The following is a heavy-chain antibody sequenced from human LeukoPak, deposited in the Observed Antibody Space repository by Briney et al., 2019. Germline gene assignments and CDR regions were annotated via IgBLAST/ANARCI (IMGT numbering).Heavy chain of an antibody. CDR1: RYTLSRYG. Sequence: ASVKVSSKASRYTLSRYGISWVRQAPGQGREWMGWISPYNGNTNQAQNPQARVTMTTDPSTSTAYKELRSLRSDDTAVYYCARGWFSTTFDPWGQGTLVTVSS. D-gene: IGHD2-15*01. CDR2: ISPYNGNT. CDR3: ARGWFSTTFDP. J-gene: IGHJ5*02. V-gene: IGHV1-18*01.